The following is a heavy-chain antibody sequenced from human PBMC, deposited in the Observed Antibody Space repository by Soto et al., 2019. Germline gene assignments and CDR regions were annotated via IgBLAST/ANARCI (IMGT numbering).Heavy chain of an antibody. J-gene: IGHJ6*02. Sequence: AASVKVSCKASGYTFTSYDINWVRQATGQGLEWMGWMNPNSGNTGYAQKFQGRVTMARNTSISTAYMELSSLRSEDTAVYYCARDSSSSGMIYGMDVWGQGTTVTVSS. CDR3: ARDSSSSGMIYGMDV. D-gene: IGHD6-6*01. CDR1: GYTFTSYD. V-gene: IGHV1-8*01. CDR2: MNPNSGNT.